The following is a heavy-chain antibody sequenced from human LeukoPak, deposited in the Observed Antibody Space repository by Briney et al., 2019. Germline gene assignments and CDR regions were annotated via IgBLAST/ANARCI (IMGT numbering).Heavy chain of an antibody. J-gene: IGHJ6*03. Sequence: ASVKVSCKASGYTFIGYYMHWVRQAPGQGLEWMGWTNPNSGGTNYAQKFQGRVTMTRDTSISTAYMDLSRLRSDDTAVYYCARPARSSSWYYMDVWGKGTTVTVSS. D-gene: IGHD6-13*01. CDR2: TNPNSGGT. CDR3: ARPARSSSWYYMDV. CDR1: GYTFIGYY. V-gene: IGHV1-2*02.